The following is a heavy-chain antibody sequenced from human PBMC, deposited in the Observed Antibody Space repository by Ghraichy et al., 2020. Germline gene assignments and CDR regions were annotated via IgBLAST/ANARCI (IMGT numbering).Heavy chain of an antibody. Sequence: GGSLRLSCAASGFTFSSYAMSLVRQAPGKGLEWVSAISGSGGSTYYADSVKGRFTISSDNSKNTLYLQMNSLRDEDTAVYYCARGVSIDDFDIWGQGTMVTVSS. J-gene: IGHJ3*02. V-gene: IGHV3-23*01. CDR3: ARGVSIDDFDI. CDR2: ISGSGGST. D-gene: IGHD6-13*01. CDR1: GFTFSSYA.